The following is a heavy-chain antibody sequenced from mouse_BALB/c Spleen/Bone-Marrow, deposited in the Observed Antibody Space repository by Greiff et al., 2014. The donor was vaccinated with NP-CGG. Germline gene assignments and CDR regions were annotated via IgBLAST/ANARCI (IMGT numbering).Heavy chain of an antibody. J-gene: IGHJ3*01. CDR3: ARGAARATWFAY. CDR2: ISSGSSTI. V-gene: IGHV5-17*02. Sequence: VQLKESGGGLVQPGGSRKLSCAASGFTFSNFGMHWVRQAPEKGLEWVAYISSGSSTIYYADTVKGRFTISRDNPKNTLFLQMTSLRSEDTAMYYCARGAARATWFAYWGQGTLVTVSA. CDR1: GFTFSNFG. D-gene: IGHD3-1*01.